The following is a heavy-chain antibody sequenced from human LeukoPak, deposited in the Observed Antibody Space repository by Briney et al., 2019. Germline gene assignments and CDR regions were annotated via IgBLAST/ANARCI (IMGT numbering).Heavy chain of an antibody. CDR3: ARGGVYSSGSYYLYYFDY. Sequence: PGGSLRLSCAASGFTFSNAWISWVRQAPGKGLEWVALISYDGSNKYYADSVKGRFTISRDNPKNTLYLQMNSLRAEDTAVYYCARGGVYSSGSYYLYYFDYWGQGTLVTVSS. J-gene: IGHJ4*02. CDR1: GFTFSNAW. CDR2: ISYDGSNK. V-gene: IGHV3-30-3*01. D-gene: IGHD6-19*01.